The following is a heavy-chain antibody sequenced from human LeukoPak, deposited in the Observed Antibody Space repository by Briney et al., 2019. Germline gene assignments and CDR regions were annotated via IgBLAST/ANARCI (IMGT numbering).Heavy chain of an antibody. J-gene: IGHJ4*02. CDR3: ARRLLLEYYFDY. CDR2: ISSSSSYI. V-gene: IGHV3-21*01. Sequence: PGGSLRLSCAASGFTFSSYSMNWVRQAPGKGLEWVSSISSSSSYIYYADSVQGRFTISRDNAKNSLYLQMNSLRAEDTAVYYCARRLLLEYYFDYWGQGTLVTVSS. CDR1: GFTFSSYS.